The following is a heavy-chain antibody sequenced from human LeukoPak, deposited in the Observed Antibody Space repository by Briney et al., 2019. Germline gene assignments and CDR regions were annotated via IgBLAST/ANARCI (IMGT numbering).Heavy chain of an antibody. Sequence: SVKVSCKASGGTFISYAISWVRQAPGQGLEWMGGIIPIFGTANYAQKFQGRATITADESTSTAYMELSSLRSEGTAVYYCATQWRYCSSTSCYGRGYNLVYWGQGTLVTVSS. CDR3: ATQWRYCSSTSCYGRGYNLVY. D-gene: IGHD2-2*01. V-gene: IGHV1-69*13. CDR2: IIPIFGTA. J-gene: IGHJ4*02. CDR1: GGTFISYA.